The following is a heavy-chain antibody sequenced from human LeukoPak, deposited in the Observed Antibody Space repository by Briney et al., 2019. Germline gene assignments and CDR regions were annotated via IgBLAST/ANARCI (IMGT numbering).Heavy chain of an antibody. Sequence: PSETLSLTCTVSGGSISSYYWSWIRQPPGKGLEWIGYIYYSGSTNYNPSLKSRVTISVDTSKNQFSLKLSSVTAADTAVYYCARVYGSGSYYISYYFDYWGQGTLVTVSS. CDR1: GGSISSYY. J-gene: IGHJ4*02. CDR3: ARVYGSGSYYISYYFDY. D-gene: IGHD3-10*01. V-gene: IGHV4-59*01. CDR2: IYYSGST.